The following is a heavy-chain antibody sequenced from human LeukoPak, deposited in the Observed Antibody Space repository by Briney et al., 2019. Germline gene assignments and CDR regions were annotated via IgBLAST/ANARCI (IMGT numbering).Heavy chain of an antibody. V-gene: IGHV1-69*04. Sequence: SVKVSCKTSGDTFRTYAVSWLRQAPGQGPEWMGRIIPILGLSDYEQKYQGRVTITADTSLTTVYMELSSLESEDTAVYYCAGTPEYYTSRGYGWVFDYWAQGTLVTVSS. CDR1: GDTFRTYA. CDR3: AGTPEYYTSRGYGWVFDY. CDR2: IIPILGLS. D-gene: IGHD3-22*01. J-gene: IGHJ4*01.